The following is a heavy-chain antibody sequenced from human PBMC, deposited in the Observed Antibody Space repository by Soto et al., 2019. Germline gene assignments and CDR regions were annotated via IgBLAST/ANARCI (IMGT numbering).Heavy chain of an antibody. J-gene: IGHJ4*02. CDR3: NRLLRTSSGYDFDF. CDR2: SRNKANSYTT. V-gene: IGHV3-72*01. Sequence: EVQLVESGGGLVQPGGSVRLSCAASGFTFNDHYMDWVRQAPGKGLEWVGRSRNKANSYTTEYAASVKGRFAISRDDSKNSLYLQMSSLKTEDSAVYYCNRLLRTSSGYDFDFWGQGTLVTVSS. D-gene: IGHD5-12*01. CDR1: GFTFNDHY.